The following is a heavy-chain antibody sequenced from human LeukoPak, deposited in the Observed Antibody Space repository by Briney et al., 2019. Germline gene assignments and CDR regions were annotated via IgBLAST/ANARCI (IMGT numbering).Heavy chain of an antibody. CDR1: TDSTNTYY. CDR3: ARGYNRQSNPFDY. CDR2: IYYSGST. J-gene: IGHJ4*02. Sequence: PSETLSLTCSVSTDSTNTYYWSWIRQSPGKGLEWIGYIYYSGSTDYNPSLKSRVTISVDRSKNQFSLRLGSVTAADTAVYYCARGYNRQSNPFDYWGQGTLVTVSS. D-gene: IGHD1-1*01. V-gene: IGHV4-59*01.